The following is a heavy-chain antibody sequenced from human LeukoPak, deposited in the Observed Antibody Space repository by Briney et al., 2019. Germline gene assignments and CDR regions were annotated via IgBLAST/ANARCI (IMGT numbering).Heavy chain of an antibody. J-gene: IGHJ4*02. CDR3: ARHRGFGDYFDS. CDR1: GFTLSDNS. CDR2: ISSSSSSI. Sequence: GGSLRLSCAASGFTLSDNSMNWVRQAPGEGLEWLSFISSSSSSIYYADSVKGRFTISRDNARNSLYLQMNSLRVDDTAVYYCARHRGFGDYFDSWGQGTLVTVSS. D-gene: IGHD3-10*01. V-gene: IGHV3-48*04.